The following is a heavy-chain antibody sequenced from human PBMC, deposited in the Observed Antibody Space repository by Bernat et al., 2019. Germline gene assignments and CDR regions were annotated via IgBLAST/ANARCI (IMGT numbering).Heavy chain of an antibody. CDR3: ASVPLVFSDGPCYYYVDV. V-gene: IGHV4-59*01. D-gene: IGHD3-9*01. CDR2: MHYGGST. CDR1: GGFLSSYY. Sequence: QVQLQESGPGLVKPLETLSLTCTVSGGFLSSYYWSWIRQSPGKGLERIAYMHYGGSTDYNPPLKSRVTVSVDSSKNQLSLKLSPVIGADTAVYYCASVPLVFSDGPCYYYVDVLGKGTTVTVSS. J-gene: IGHJ6*03.